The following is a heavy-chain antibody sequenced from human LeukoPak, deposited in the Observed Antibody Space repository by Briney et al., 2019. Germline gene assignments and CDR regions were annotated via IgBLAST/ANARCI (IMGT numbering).Heavy chain of an antibody. CDR2: TSGSGGST. CDR1: GFTFNNYA. V-gene: IGHV3-23*01. J-gene: IGHJ4*02. D-gene: IGHD2-21*02. CDR3: AKDRVVVTATFDY. Sequence: GGSLRLSCAASGFTFNNYAMSWVRQAPGKGLEWVSATSGSGGSTHYADSVKGRFTISRDNSKNTLYLQMNSLRAEDTALYYCAKDRVVVTATFDYWGQGTLVTVSS.